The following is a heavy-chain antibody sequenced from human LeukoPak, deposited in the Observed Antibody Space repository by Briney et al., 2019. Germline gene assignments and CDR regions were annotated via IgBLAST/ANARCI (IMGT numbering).Heavy chain of an antibody. CDR1: GYTFTSYD. Sequence: ASVKVSCKASGYTFTSYDINWVRQATGQGLEWMGWMNPNSGNTGHAQKFQGRVTITRNTSISTAYMELSSLRSEDTAVYYCARGTTGYSSGWYYDYWGKGTLVTVSS. D-gene: IGHD6-19*01. CDR3: ARGTTGYSSGWYYDY. V-gene: IGHV1-8*03. CDR2: MNPNSGNT. J-gene: IGHJ4*02.